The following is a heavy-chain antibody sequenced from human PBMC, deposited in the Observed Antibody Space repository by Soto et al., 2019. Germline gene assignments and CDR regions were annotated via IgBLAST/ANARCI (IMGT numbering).Heavy chain of an antibody. V-gene: IGHV5-51*01. CDR2: IYPGDSDI. D-gene: IGHD3-16*01. CDR3: ARHGGRRPQLFYYYGMDV. J-gene: IGHJ6*02. Sequence: GESLKISCKGSGYSFTSYWIGWVRQMPGKGLEWMGIIYPGDSDIRYSPSFEGQVTISADKSISTAFLQWSSLRASDTAMYYCARHGGRRPQLFYYYGMDVWGQGTTVTVSS. CDR1: GYSFTSYW.